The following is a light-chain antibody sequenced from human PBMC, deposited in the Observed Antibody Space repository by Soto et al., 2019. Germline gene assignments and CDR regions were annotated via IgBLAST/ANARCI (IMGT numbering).Light chain of an antibody. CDR3: QQYINYPWT. CDR2: DAS. Sequence: IQMTQSPSSLSASVGDRVTITCRASQSISNNLNWYQQKSGEAPKLLIYDASSLESGVPSRFGGGGSGTEFTLTISSLQPDDFAIYYCQQYINYPWTFGQGTKVDIK. V-gene: IGKV1D-13*01. J-gene: IGKJ1*01. CDR1: QSISNN.